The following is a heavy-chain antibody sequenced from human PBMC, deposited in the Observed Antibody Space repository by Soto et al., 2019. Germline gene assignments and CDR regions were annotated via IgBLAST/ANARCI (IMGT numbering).Heavy chain of an antibody. J-gene: IGHJ4*02. Sequence: PGGSLRLSCAASGFTFSSYGMHWVRQAPGKGLEWVAVISYDGSNKYYADSVKGRFTISRDNSKNTLYLQMNSLRAEDTAVYYCANGRIGGVVAATDFDYWGQGTLVTVSS. CDR2: ISYDGSNK. CDR3: ANGRIGGVVAATDFDY. V-gene: IGHV3-30*18. D-gene: IGHD2-15*01. CDR1: GFTFSSYG.